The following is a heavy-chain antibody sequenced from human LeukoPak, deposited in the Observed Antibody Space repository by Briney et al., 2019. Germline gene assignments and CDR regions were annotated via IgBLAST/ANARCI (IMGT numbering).Heavy chain of an antibody. CDR1: GFTFSSYA. Sequence: PGGSLRLSCAGSGFTFSSYAMTWVRQAPGKGLEAVSSISVSGDRTYYTDSVKGRFTISRDDSRTSLFLQMNSLRAEDTAVYYCARIMWSHGGYYYHALDVWGQGTTVTVSS. CDR2: ISVSGDRT. D-gene: IGHD3-16*01. V-gene: IGHV3-23*01. J-gene: IGHJ6*02. CDR3: ARIMWSHGGYYYHALDV.